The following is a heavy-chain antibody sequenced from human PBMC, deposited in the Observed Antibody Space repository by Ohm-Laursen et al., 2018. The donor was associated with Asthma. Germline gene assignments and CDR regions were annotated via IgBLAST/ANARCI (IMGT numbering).Heavy chain of an antibody. D-gene: IGHD3-22*01. Sequence: SLRLSCSASGFTFSSYAMSWVRQAPGKGLEWVSAISGSGGSTYYADSVKGRFTISRDNSKNTLYLQVNSLRVEDTAVYYCARVETYYYDSSGRYHGNFDYWGQGTLVTVFS. J-gene: IGHJ4*02. V-gene: IGHV3-23*01. CDR3: ARVETYYYDSSGRYHGNFDY. CDR2: ISGSGGST. CDR1: GFTFSSYA.